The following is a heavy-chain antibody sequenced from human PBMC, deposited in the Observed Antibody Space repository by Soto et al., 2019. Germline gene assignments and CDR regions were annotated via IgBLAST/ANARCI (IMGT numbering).Heavy chain of an antibody. V-gene: IGHV4-34*01. Sequence: SETLSLTCAVYGGSFSGYYWSWIRQPPGKGLEWIGEINHSGSTNYNPPLKSRVTISVDTSKNQFSLKLSSVTAADTAVYYCARNEYSNWFDPWGQGTLVTVSS. CDR1: GGSFSGYY. CDR2: INHSGST. CDR3: ARNEYSNWFDP. D-gene: IGHD6-6*01. J-gene: IGHJ5*02.